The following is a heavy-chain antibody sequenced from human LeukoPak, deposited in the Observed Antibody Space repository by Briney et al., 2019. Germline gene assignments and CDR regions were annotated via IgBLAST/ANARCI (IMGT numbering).Heavy chain of an antibody. CDR1: GGTFSSYA. D-gene: IGHD3-22*01. Sequence: GSSVKVSCKASGGTFSSYAISWVRQAPGQGLEWMGRIIPILGIANYAQKFQGRVTITADKSTSTAYMELSSLRSEDTAIYYCARKAPHDSSGWYFDLWGRGTLVTVSS. CDR3: ARKAPHDSSGWYFDL. J-gene: IGHJ2*01. V-gene: IGHV1-69*04. CDR2: IIPILGIA.